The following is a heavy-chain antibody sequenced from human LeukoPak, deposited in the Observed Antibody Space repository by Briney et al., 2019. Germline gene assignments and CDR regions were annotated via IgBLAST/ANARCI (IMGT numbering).Heavy chain of an antibody. CDR3: ILEWLFGCMDV. CDR1: GFTFSSYE. J-gene: IGHJ6*03. D-gene: IGHD3-3*01. CDR2: ISSSSSTI. Sequence: GGSLRLSCAASGFTFSSYEMNWVRQAPGKGLEWVSYISSSSSTIYYADSVKGRFTISRDNAKNSLYLQMNSLRAEDTAVYYCILEWLFGCMDVWGKGTTVTVSS. V-gene: IGHV3-48*01.